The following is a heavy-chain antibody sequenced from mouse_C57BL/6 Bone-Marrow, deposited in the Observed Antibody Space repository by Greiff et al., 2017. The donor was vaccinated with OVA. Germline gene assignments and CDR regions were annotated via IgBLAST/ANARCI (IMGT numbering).Heavy chain of an antibody. CDR2: IYPGDGDT. CDR3: ARPSSPWYFDV. CDR1: GYAFSSSW. Sequence: VQLQQSGPELVKPGASVKISCKASGYAFSSSWMNWVKQRPGKGLEWIGRIYPGDGDTNYNGKFKGKATLTADKSSSTAYMQLSSLTSEDSAVYFCARPSSPWYFDVWGTGTTVTVSS. V-gene: IGHV1-82*01. J-gene: IGHJ1*03. D-gene: IGHD1-1*01.